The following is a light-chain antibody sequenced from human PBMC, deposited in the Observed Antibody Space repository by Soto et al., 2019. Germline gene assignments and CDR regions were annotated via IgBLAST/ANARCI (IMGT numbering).Light chain of an antibody. V-gene: IGKV3-20*01. Sequence: PGERDTLSCTASQSLRSNFLAWYQQKPGQAPRLLIYDASSRATGIPERFSGSGSGTDFTLTITRLEPEDFAVYFCQQYDVSPITFGLGTRLEIK. CDR1: QSLRSNF. CDR3: QQYDVSPIT. CDR2: DAS. J-gene: IGKJ5*01.